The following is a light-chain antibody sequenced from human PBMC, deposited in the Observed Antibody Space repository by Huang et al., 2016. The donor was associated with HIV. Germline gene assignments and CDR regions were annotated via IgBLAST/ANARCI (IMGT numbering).Light chain of an antibody. CDR2: WAS. V-gene: IGKV4-1*01. CDR3: QQYSNART. CDR1: QSVLDSSNNKNY. Sequence: DIVMTQSPDSLAVSLGERATINCKSSQSVLDSSNNKNYLAGYQQKPGQPPSLLIYWASTRESGVPYRFSGSGSGTDFTLSISILQAEDVAVYYCQQYSNARTFGQGTKVEIK. J-gene: IGKJ1*01.